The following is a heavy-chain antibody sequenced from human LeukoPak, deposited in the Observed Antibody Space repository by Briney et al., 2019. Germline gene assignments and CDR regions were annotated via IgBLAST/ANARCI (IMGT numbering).Heavy chain of an antibody. V-gene: IGHV4-38-2*01. D-gene: IGHD2-2*01. Sequence: SETLSLTCVVSGDSITNGYYWGWIRQPPGKGLQWIGSIYYSGSTAYNPSLKSRVTIAVDTSKNQLSLRLTSVPAADTAVYYCARPGATATDGFDIWGQGTLVTVSS. CDR1: GDSITNGYY. CDR2: IYYSGST. CDR3: ARPGATATDGFDI. J-gene: IGHJ3*02.